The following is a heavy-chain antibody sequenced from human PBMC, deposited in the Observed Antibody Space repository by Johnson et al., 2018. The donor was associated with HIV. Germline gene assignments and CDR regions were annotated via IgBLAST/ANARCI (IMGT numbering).Heavy chain of an antibody. J-gene: IGHJ3*02. CDR2: IQYDGSNK. Sequence: QVQLVESGGGVVQPGGSLRLSCVASAFTFSGYVIHWVRQAPGKGLEWVAFIQYDGSNKYYADSVKGRFTISRDNSKNTLYLQMNSVRAEDTAVYYCAKGQVARGPLDIWGQGTMVTVSS. CDR3: AKGQVARGPLDI. D-gene: IGHD2-15*01. V-gene: IGHV3-30*02. CDR1: AFTFSGYV.